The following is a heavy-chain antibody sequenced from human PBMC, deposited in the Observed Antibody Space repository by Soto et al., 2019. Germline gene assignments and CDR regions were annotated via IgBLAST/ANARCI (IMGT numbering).Heavy chain of an antibody. D-gene: IGHD6-25*01. J-gene: IGHJ5*02. CDR3: ARAADWFDP. Sequence: SEPLCHTWSVSGGSISSGDYYWSWIRQPPGKGLEWIGYIYYSGSTYYNPSLKSRVTISVDTSKNQFSLKLSSVTAADTAVYYCARAADWFDPWGQGTLVTVSS. V-gene: IGHV4-30-4*01. CDR2: IYYSGST. CDR1: GGSISSGDYY.